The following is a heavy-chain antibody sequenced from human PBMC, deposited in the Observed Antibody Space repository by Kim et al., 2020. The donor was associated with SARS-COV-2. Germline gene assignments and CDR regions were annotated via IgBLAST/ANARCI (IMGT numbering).Heavy chain of an antibody. CDR3: TTDLVTSEYSSSGWPFDY. J-gene: IGHJ4*02. Sequence: GGSLRLSCAASGFTFSNAWMSWVRQAPGKGLEWVGRIKSKTDGGTTDYAAPVKGRFTISRDDSKNTLYLQMNSLKTEDTAVYYCTTDLVTSEYSSSGWPFDYWGQGTLVTVSS. CDR1: GFTFSNAW. CDR2: IKSKTDGGTT. D-gene: IGHD6-13*01. V-gene: IGHV3-15*01.